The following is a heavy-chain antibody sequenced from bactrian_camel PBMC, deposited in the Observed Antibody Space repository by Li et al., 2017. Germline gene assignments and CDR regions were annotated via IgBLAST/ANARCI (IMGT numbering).Heavy chain of an antibody. J-gene: IGHJ4*01. CDR2: IGSSGST. CDR1: AYLINGWH. Sequence: HVQLVESGGDSVEAGGSLRLSCAAAAYLINGWHMGWFRQAPGKEREGVAIIGSSGSTGYVDSVKGRFTISKDNAKNTLYLQMNSLKPEDTAKYYCTPGVYWGQGTQVTVS. V-gene: IGHV3S68*01. CDR3: TPGVY. D-gene: IGHD2*01.